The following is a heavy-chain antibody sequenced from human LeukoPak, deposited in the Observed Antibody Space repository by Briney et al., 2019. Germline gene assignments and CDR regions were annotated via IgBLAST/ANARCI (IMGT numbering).Heavy chain of an antibody. J-gene: IGHJ6*03. CDR3: ARGRVSSSSWYSTYYYYFYMDV. D-gene: IGHD6-13*01. CDR2: INHSGST. Sequence: PSETLSLTCAVYGGSFSGYYWSWIRQPPGKGLEWIGEINHSGSTNYNPSLKSRVTISVDTSKNQFSLELSSVTAADTAVYFCARGRVSSSSWYSTYYYYFYMDVWGKGTTVTVSS. V-gene: IGHV4-34*01. CDR1: GGSFSGYY.